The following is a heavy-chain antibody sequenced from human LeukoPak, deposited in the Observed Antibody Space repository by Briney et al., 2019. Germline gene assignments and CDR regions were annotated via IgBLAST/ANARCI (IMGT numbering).Heavy chain of an antibody. V-gene: IGHV1-18*01. J-gene: IGHJ4*02. CDR1: GYTFTSYG. CDR3: AREAGYYDFWSGYPFDY. D-gene: IGHD3-3*01. Sequence: GASVKVSCKASGYTFTSYGISWVRQAPGQGLEWMGWISAYNGNTNYAQKLQGRVTMTTDTSTSTAYMELRSLRSDDTAVYYCAREAGYYDFWSGYPFDYWGQGTLVTVSS. CDR2: ISAYNGNT.